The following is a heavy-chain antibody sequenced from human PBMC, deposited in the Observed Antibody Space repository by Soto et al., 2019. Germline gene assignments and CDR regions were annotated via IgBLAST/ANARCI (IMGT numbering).Heavy chain of an antibody. V-gene: IGHV1-69*01. CDR1: GGTFSSYA. CDR3: ARVTSMVRGVIDNWFDP. Sequence: QVPLVQSEAEVKKPGSSVTVSCKASGGTFSSYAIHWVRQAPGQGLEWMGGIIPMYGPAKYAQRFQGRVTITADESTTTVYMELTSLKSQDTAAYSCARVTSMVRGVIDNWFDPWGQGTLVTVPS. J-gene: IGHJ5*01. D-gene: IGHD3-10*01. CDR2: IIPMYGPA.